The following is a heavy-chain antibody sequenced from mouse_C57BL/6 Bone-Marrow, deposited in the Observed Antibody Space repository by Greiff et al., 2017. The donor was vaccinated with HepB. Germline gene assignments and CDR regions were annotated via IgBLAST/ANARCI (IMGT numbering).Heavy chain of an antibody. V-gene: IGHV1-9*01. J-gene: IGHJ4*01. CDR1: GYTFTGYW. CDR2: ILPGSGST. D-gene: IGHD2-3*01. Sequence: QVQLQQSGAELMKPGASVKLSCKATGYTFTGYWIEWVKQRPGHGLEWIGEILPGSGSTSYNEKFKGKATFTADTSSNTAYMQLSSLTTEDSAIYYCARRWLLRFYAMDYWGQGTSVTVSS. CDR3: ARRWLLRFYAMDY.